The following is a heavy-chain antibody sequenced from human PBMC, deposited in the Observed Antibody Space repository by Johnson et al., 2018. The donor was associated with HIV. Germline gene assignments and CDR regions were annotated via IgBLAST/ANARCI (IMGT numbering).Heavy chain of an antibody. CDR2: IGTAGDT. J-gene: IGHJ3*02. Sequence: VQLVESGGGLVQPGRSLRLSCAASGFTFDDYAMHWVRQAPGKGLEWVSGIGTAGDTYYPGSVKGRFTISRDDSKNTAYLQMNSLKTEDTAVYYCTRQADIWGQGTMVTVSS. CDR3: TRQADI. V-gene: IGHV3-13*01. CDR1: GFTFDDYA.